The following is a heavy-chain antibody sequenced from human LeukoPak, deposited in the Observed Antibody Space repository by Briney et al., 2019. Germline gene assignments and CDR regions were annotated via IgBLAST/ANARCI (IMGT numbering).Heavy chain of an antibody. CDR1: DTIRSHY. J-gene: IGHJ5*02. CDR3: ARGHPGYSLS. D-gene: IGHD6-13*01. Sequence: SETLSLTCIVSDTIRSHYWNWIRQPPGKGLVWIGYVFYSGSTNYNPSLKSRVAISLDTSRNQFSLRLSSVTAADTAVYYCARGHPGYSLSWGQGTLVTVSS. V-gene: IGHV4-59*11. CDR2: VFYSGST.